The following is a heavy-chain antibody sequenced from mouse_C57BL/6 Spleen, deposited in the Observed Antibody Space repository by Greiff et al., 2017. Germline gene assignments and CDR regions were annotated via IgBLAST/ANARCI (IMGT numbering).Heavy chain of an antibody. Sequence: QVHVKQSGAELARPGASVKMSCKASGYTFTSYTMHWVKQRPGPGLEWIGYINPSSGYTKYNQKFKDKATLTADKSSSTAYMQLSSLTSEDSAVYYCARDYDYDDAMDYWGQGTSVTVSS. D-gene: IGHD2-4*01. J-gene: IGHJ4*01. CDR2: INPSSGYT. CDR3: ARDYDYDDAMDY. V-gene: IGHV1-4*01. CDR1: GYTFTSYT.